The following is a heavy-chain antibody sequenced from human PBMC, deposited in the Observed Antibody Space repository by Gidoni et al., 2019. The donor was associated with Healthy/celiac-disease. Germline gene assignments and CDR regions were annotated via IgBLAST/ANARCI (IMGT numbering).Heavy chain of an antibody. D-gene: IGHD5-12*01. V-gene: IGHV1-69*06. Sequence: QVQLVQSGAEVKKPGSSVKVSCKVSGGTFSSYATSWLRQAPGQGLEWMGGIIPIFGTANYAQKFQGRVTITADKSTSTAYMELSSLRSEDTAVYYCARDRDGYDNYFDYWGQGTLVTVSS. J-gene: IGHJ4*02. CDR3: ARDRDGYDNYFDY. CDR2: IIPIFGTA. CDR1: GGTFSSYA.